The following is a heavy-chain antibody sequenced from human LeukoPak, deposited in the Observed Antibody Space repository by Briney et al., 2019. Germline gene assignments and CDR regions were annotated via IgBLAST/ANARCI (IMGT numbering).Heavy chain of an antibody. Sequence: PGGSLRLSCAASGFTFSSYAMHWVRQAPGEGLEWVAVISYDGSNKYYADSVKGRFTISRDNSKNTLYLQMNSLRAEDTAVYYCAKSEREAMVHAFDIWGQGTMVTVSS. CDR3: AKSEREAMVHAFDI. D-gene: IGHD3-10*01. V-gene: IGHV3-30-3*02. J-gene: IGHJ3*02. CDR2: ISYDGSNK. CDR1: GFTFSSYA.